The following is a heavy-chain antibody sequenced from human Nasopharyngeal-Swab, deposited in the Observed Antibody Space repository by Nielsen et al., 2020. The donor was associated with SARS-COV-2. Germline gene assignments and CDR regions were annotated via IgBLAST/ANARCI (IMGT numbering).Heavy chain of an antibody. D-gene: IGHD3-22*01. J-gene: IGHJ3*02. V-gene: IGHV3-30-3*01. Sequence: WIRQPPGKGLEWVAVTSYDGTNKYYADSVKGRFTISRDNSKNTLYLQMNSLRAEDTAVYYCASLGDSSGYYYRVDGYAHDAHDAFDIWGQGTMVTVSS. CDR3: ASLGDSSGYYYRVDGYAHDAHDAFDI. CDR2: TSYDGTNK.